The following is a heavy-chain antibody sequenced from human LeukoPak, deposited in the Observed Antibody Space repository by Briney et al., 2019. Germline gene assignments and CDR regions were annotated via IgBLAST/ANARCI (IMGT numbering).Heavy chain of an antibody. CDR3: ARRGVLSSGRGFDH. CDR1: GFDFNYYD. J-gene: IGHJ4*02. D-gene: IGHD2-8*02. Sequence: GGSLRLFCVASGFDFNYYDMNWVRQAPGKGLEWVSSISSKSTYIDSADSTKGRFTISRDNANNSVFLQMSSLRPEDTAVYYCARRGVLSSGRGFDHWGQGTLVTVSS. V-gene: IGHV3-21*01. CDR2: ISSKSTYI.